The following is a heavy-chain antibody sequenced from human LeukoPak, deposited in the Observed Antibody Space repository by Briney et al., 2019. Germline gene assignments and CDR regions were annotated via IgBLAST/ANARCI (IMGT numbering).Heavy chain of an antibody. D-gene: IGHD3-10*01. CDR3: ARPRGSGYYYYGMDV. V-gene: IGHV3-9*01. Sequence: GGSLRLSCAASGFTFDDYAMHWVRQAPGKGLEWVSGISWNSGTIYYADSVKGRFTISRDNAKNSLYLQMNSLRAEDTAVYYCARPRGSGYYYYGMDVWGQGTTVTVSS. CDR2: ISWNSGTI. CDR1: GFTFDDYA. J-gene: IGHJ6*02.